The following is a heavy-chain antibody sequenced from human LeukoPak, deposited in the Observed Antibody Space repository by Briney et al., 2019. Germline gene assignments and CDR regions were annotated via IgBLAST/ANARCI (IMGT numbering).Heavy chain of an antibody. CDR2: ISGSGGST. J-gene: IGHJ4*02. CDR3: AKWWGDIVVVVAARPLDY. V-gene: IGHV3-23*01. CDR1: GFTFSSYA. Sequence: SGGSLRLSCAASGFTFSSYAMSRVRQAPGKGLEWVSAISGSGGSTYYADSVKGRFTISRDNSKNTLYLQMNSLRAEDTAVYYCAKWWGDIVVVVAARPLDYWGQGTLVTVSS. D-gene: IGHD2-15*01.